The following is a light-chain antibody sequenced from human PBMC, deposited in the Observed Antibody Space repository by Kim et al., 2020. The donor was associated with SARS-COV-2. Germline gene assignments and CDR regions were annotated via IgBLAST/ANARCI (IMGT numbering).Light chain of an antibody. CDR2: EDS. CDR3: QAWDSSTGV. Sequence: SGAPGQNASLTCSGDKLGDKYVCWYQQKPGQSPVRVIYEDSRRPSGIPERFLGSNSGNTATLTISGTQAMDEADYYCQAWDSSTGVFGGGTQLTVL. CDR1: KLGDKY. J-gene: IGLJ3*02. V-gene: IGLV3-1*01.